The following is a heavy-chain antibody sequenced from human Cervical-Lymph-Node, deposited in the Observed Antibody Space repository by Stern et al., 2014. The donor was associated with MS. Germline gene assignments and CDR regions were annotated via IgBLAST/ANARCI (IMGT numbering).Heavy chain of an antibody. D-gene: IGHD5-24*01. V-gene: IGHV1-69*12. CDR1: GGTFSSYA. CDR2: IIPFFGTA. J-gene: IGHJ6*02. Sequence: QDQLVQSGAEVKKPGSSVKVSCKASGGTFSSYAISWVRQAPGQGLAWMGGIIPFFGTANYVQRFQGRGTITADESTTTAYMELSSLRSEDTAVYYCATRDMATVTNYYYGMDVWGQGTTVIVSS. CDR3: ATRDMATVTNYYYGMDV.